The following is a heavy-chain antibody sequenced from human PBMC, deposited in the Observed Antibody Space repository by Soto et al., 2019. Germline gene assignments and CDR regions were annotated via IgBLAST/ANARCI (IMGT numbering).Heavy chain of an antibody. CDR2: ISGGGGST. Sequence: CGSLRLSRTASGFNFSSYAMIWVIQAPGKGLEWVSAISGGGGSTCSVHSVKGRFSISRDNSKNTVFLQMNSRGGEDTAVYYCAKWAIAAAGKSIDYWGQGT. D-gene: IGHD6-13*01. J-gene: IGHJ4*02. CDR1: GFNFSSYA. V-gene: IGHV3-23*01. CDR3: AKWAIAAAGKSIDY.